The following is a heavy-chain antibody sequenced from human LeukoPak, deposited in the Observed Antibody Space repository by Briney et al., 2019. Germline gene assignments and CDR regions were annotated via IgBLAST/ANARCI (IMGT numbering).Heavy chain of an antibody. CDR2: TYYRSKFYN. Sequence: SQTLSLTCAISGDSVSRNNAGWTWIRQSPSRGLEWLGRTYYRSKFYNDYAGSVQSRITIDPDTSRNQFSLQLNSVTPEDTAIYYCVRGQWNSIYYFDSWGQGTLVTVSS. J-gene: IGHJ4*02. D-gene: IGHD6-19*01. V-gene: IGHV6-1*01. CDR1: GDSVSRNNAG. CDR3: VRGQWNSIYYFDS.